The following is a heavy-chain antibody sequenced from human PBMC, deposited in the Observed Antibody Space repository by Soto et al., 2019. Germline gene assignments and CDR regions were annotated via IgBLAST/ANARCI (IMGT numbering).Heavy chain of an antibody. V-gene: IGHV3-74*01. D-gene: IGHD3-9*01. CDR1: GFTFSSYW. J-gene: IGHJ4*02. CDR2: INSDGSST. CDR3: ARVPYDILTGYHLPVYYFDY. Sequence: PGGSLRLSCEGSGFTFSSYWMHWVRQAQGKGLVWVSRINSDGSSTSYADSVKGRFTISRDNAKNTLYLQMNSLRAEDTAVYYCARVPYDILTGYHLPVYYFDYWGQGTPVTVSS.